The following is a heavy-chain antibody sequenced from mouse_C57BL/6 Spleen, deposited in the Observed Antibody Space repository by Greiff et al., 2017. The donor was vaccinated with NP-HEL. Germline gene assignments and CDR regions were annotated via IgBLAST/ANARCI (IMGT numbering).Heavy chain of an antibody. CDR1: GYTFTSYW. CDR3: AREAVTRRFAY. V-gene: IGHV1-52*01. D-gene: IGHD2-2*01. J-gene: IGHJ3*01. Sequence: QVQLQQPGAELVRPGSSVKLSCKASGYTFTSYWMHWVKQRPIQGLEWIGNIDPSDSEPHYNQKFKDKATLTVDKSSSTAYMQLSSLTSEDSAVYYCAREAVTRRFAYWGQGTLVTVSA. CDR2: IDPSDSEP.